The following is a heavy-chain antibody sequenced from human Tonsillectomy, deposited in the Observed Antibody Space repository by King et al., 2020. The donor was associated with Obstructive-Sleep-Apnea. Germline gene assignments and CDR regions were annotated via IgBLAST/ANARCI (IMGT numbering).Heavy chain of an antibody. CDR1: GGTFRNYW. CDR3: SSDSFYCPGSHPKLYYGMDV. CDR2: SSPDGRDA. V-gene: IGHV3-74*01. D-gene: IGHD2/OR15-2a*01. J-gene: IGHJ6*02. Sequence: GGGLRGSGAAAGGTFRNYWMHWVRQAPGKGLRWVARSSPDGRDAADAYAVMGRYTVSRDNAKNTLFLQMDSLRADDTAVYYCSSDSFYCPGSHPKLYYGMDVWGQVTTVSVSS.